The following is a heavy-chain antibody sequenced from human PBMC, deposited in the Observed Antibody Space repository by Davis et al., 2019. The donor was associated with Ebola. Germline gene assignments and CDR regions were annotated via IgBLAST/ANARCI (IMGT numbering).Heavy chain of an antibody. J-gene: IGHJ6*04. Sequence: GGSLRLSCAASGFTFSSYSMNWVRQAPGKGLEWVSYISSSSSTIYYADSVKGRFTISRDNAKNSLYLQMNSLRDEDTAVYYCAREVVVVVAANSQYYYGMDVWGKGTTVTVSS. V-gene: IGHV3-48*02. CDR1: GFTFSSYS. D-gene: IGHD2-15*01. CDR3: AREVVVVVAANSQYYYGMDV. CDR2: ISSSSSTI.